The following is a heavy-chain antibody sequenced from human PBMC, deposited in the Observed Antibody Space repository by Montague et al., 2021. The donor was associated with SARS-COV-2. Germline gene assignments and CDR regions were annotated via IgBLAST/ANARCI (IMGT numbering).Heavy chain of an antibody. J-gene: IGHJ6*02. V-gene: IGHV4-59*01. CDR1: GDSISDYY. CDR2: IFRSGAT. D-gene: IGHD3-10*01. Sequence: SETLSLTCTVSGDSISDYYWSWIRQPPGMGLEWIGYIFRSGATNYKSPLKSRVIISLDTSKSQFSLRLSSVTAADTAIYYCARTSRGSRYFYGVDVWGQGTTVTVSS. CDR3: ARTSRGSRYFYGVDV.